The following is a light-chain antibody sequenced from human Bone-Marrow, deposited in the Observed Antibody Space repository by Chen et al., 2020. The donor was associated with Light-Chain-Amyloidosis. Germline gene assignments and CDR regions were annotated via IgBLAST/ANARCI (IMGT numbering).Light chain of an antibody. V-gene: IGLV3-25*03. J-gene: IGLJ2*01. CDR3: QSADSSGTYEVI. CDR2: RDT. Sequence: SYELTHPPSVSVSPGQTARITCSGDDLPTKYAYWYQQKPGQAPVLVIHRDTERPSGISERFSGSSSGKTAKLTISGVQAEDEADYHCQSADSSGTYEVIFGGGTKLTV. CDR1: DLPTKY.